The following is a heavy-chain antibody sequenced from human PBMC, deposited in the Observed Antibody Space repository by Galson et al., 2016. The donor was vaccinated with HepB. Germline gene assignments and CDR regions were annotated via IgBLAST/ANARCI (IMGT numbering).Heavy chain of an antibody. CDR1: GYRVRAHW. CDR3: ARLIEEHEVVGGLDD. D-gene: IGHD6-19*01. Sequence: QSGADVKKPGESLKISCKGSGYRVRAHWIYWVRQKPGKGLEWMGRVDPSVSHSKYSPSFQGHVTMFTDKSTSTAYLQWSSLKASDSATYYCARLIEEHEVVGGLDDWGRGITVTVSS. CDR2: VDPSVSHS. J-gene: IGHJ6*02. V-gene: IGHV5-10-1*01.